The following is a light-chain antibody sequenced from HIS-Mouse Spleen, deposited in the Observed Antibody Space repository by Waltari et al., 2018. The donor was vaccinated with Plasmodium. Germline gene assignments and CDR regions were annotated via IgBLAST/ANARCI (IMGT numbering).Light chain of an antibody. CDR2: AAS. Sequence: DIQMTQSPSSLSASVGDRVTITCRASQSISSYLNWYQQKPGKAPKLLIYAASSLQSGVPFRFSGSGSGKDFTLTISSLQPEDFATYYCQQSYSTPYTFGQGTKLEIK. CDR3: QQSYSTPYT. V-gene: IGKV1-39*01. CDR1: QSISSY. J-gene: IGKJ2*01.